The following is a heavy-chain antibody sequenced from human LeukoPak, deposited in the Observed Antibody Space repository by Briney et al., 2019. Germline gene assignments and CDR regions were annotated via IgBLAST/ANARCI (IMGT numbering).Heavy chain of an antibody. CDR3: ARDYYDSSGYYYVGYYYMDV. V-gene: IGHV4-4*07. Sequence: SETLSLTCTVSGYSITSYYWAWIRHPPGRGLEWIGRIYTSGSTNYNPSLKSRVTMSVDTSKNQFSLKLSSVTAADTAVYYCARDYYDSSGYYYVGYYYMDVWGKGTTVTISS. CDR1: GYSITSYY. J-gene: IGHJ6*03. D-gene: IGHD3-22*01. CDR2: IYTSGST.